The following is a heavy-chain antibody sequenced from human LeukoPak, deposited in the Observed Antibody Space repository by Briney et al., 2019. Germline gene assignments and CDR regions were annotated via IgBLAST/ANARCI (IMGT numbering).Heavy chain of an antibody. V-gene: IGHV3-21*01. CDR2: ISISSSYI. Sequence: GGSLRLSCAASGFTFSNYWMHWVRQAPGKGLEWVSSISISSSYIYYADSVKGRFTISRDNAKNSLYLQMNSLRAEDTAVYYCARAAPRFIAAAGTLDYWGQGTLVTVSS. CDR3: ARAAPRFIAAAGTLDY. J-gene: IGHJ4*02. D-gene: IGHD6-13*01. CDR1: GFTFSNYW.